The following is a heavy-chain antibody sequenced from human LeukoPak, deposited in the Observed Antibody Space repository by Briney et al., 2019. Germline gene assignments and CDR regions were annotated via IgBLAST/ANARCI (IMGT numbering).Heavy chain of an antibody. CDR2: IDVTTGIS. Sequence: GGSLRLSCAASGVTFSTYSMSWVRQAPGKGLEWVSTIDVTTGISYYADSVKGRFTISRDNFQNTLFLQLNNLRVDDTAVYYCAKVNYYPPYFWGQGTLVTVSS. CDR1: GVTFSTYS. CDR3: AKVNYYPPYF. D-gene: IGHD3-22*01. J-gene: IGHJ4*02. V-gene: IGHV3-23*01.